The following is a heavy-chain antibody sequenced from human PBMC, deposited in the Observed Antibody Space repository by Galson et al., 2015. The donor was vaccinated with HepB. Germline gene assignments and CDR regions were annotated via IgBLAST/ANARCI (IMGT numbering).Heavy chain of an antibody. CDR1: GFTFSSYA. Sequence: SCAASGFTFSSYAIHWVRQAPGQRLEWMGWINAGNGNTEYSQKFQDRVTIMRDTSANTAYMELDSLTSEDTAVYYCARDSDHFDYWGQGTLVTVSS. CDR3: ARDSDHFDY. J-gene: IGHJ4*02. V-gene: IGHV1-3*01. D-gene: IGHD2-21*02. CDR2: INAGNGNT.